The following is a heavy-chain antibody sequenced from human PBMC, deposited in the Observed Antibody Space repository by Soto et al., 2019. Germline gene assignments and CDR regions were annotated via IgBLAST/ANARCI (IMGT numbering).Heavy chain of an antibody. CDR1: GGSFTGFY. Sequence: TPSLPFAVYGGSFTGFYWAWVRPTPGKGLEWIGEINYRGSSYYNPSLESRISMAVDTSKNQFSLKLRSVTAADTAVYFCVRGQPHRITIFEVVIRSYDYGMDVWGQGTTVTVSS. CDR2: INYRGSS. J-gene: IGHJ6*02. V-gene: IGHV4-34*01. D-gene: IGHD3-3*02. CDR3: VRGQPHRITIFEVVIRSYDYGMDV.